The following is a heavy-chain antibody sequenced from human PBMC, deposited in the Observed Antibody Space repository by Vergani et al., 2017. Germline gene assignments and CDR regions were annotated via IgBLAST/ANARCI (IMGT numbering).Heavy chain of an antibody. Sequence: EVQLVESGGGLVQPGGSLRLSCSASGFTFSSYAMHWVRQAPGKGLEYVSAISSNGGSTYYADSVKGRFTISRDNAKNSLYLQMNSLRAEDTALYYCAKDIDYYGSGRARRGQDYGMDVWGQGTTVTVSS. D-gene: IGHD3-10*01. CDR2: ISSNGGST. CDR3: AKDIDYYGSGRARRGQDYGMDV. J-gene: IGHJ6*02. CDR1: GFTFSSYA. V-gene: IGHV3-64D*06.